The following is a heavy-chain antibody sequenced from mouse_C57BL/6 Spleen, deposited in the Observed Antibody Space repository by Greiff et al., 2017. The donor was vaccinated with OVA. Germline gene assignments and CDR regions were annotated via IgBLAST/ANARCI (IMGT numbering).Heavy chain of an antibody. Sequence: VMLVESGPGLVQPSQSLSITCTVSGFSLTSYGVHWVRQSPGKGLEWLGVIWSGGSTDYNAAFISRLSISKDNSKSQVFFKMNSLQADDTAIYYCARYDYDDAFYAMDYWGQGTSVTVSS. CDR3: ARYDYDDAFYAMDY. D-gene: IGHD2-4*01. CDR2: IWSGGST. J-gene: IGHJ4*01. V-gene: IGHV2-2*01. CDR1: GFSLTSYG.